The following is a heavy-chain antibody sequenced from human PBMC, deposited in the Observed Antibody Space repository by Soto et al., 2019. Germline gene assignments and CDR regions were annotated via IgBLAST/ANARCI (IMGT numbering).Heavy chain of an antibody. V-gene: IGHV4-31*03. CDR1: VGSLSSGGYY. Sequence: SETLSLTCTVSVGSLSSGGYYWSWIRQHPGKGLEWIGHVYYSGTTYYNPSLKSRVTISVDPSKSQFSLRLSSATAADTAVYYCARVLNAMSRVITGSVPRGHGTLVTL. CDR2: VYYSGTT. J-gene: IGHJ5*02. D-gene: IGHD3-16*01. CDR3: ARVLNAMSRVITGSVP.